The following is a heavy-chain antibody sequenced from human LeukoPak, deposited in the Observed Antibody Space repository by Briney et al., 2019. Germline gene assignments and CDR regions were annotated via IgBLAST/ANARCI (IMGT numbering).Heavy chain of an antibody. Sequence: GGSLRLSCAASGFTFSSYGMHWDRQAPGKGLEWVAFIRYDGSNKYYSDSVKGRFTVSRDNSKNTLYLQMSRLTAADTAVYYCAKDRSIGTYYTFDRWGQGTLVTVSS. J-gene: IGHJ4*02. V-gene: IGHV3-30*02. D-gene: IGHD1-26*01. CDR2: IRYDGSNK. CDR3: AKDRSIGTYYTFDR. CDR1: GFTFSSYG.